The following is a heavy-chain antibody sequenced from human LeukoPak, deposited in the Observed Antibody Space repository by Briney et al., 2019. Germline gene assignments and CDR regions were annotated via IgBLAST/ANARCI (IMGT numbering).Heavy chain of an antibody. CDR3: ARDPYPVEFNRIFDY. CDR2: INSDGSST. J-gene: IGHJ4*02. D-gene: IGHD2-15*01. Sequence: GGSLRLSCAASGFTFSSYWMHWVRQAPGKGLVWVSRINSDGSSTNYADSVKGRFTISRDNAKNTLYLQMNSLRAEDTAVYYCARDPYPVEFNRIFDYWGQGTLVTVSS. CDR1: GFTFSSYW. V-gene: IGHV3-74*01.